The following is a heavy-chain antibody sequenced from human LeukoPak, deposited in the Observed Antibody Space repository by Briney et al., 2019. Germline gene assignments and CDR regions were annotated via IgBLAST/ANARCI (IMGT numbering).Heavy chain of an antibody. CDR3: AKHTSIVVVTAPVDY. CDR1: RFTFSSYA. J-gene: IGHJ4*02. CDR2: ISGSGGST. D-gene: IGHD2-21*02. V-gene: IGHV3-23*01. Sequence: GGSLRLSCAASRFTFSSYAMSWVRQAPGKGLEWVSAISGSGGSTYYADSVKGRFTISRDNSKNTLYLQMNSLRAEDTAVYYCAKHTSIVVVTAPVDYWGQGTLVTVSS.